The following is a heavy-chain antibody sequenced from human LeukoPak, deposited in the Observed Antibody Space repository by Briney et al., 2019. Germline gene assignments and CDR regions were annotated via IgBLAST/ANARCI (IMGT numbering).Heavy chain of an antibody. J-gene: IGHJ4*02. D-gene: IGHD1-26*01. CDR1: GGTFSSYA. CDR2: IIPILGIA. V-gene: IGHV1-69*04. Sequence: SVKVSCKASGGTFSSYAISWVRQAPGQGLEWMGRIIPILGIANYAQKFQGRVTITADKSTSTAYMELSSLRSEDTAVYYCARGNLGSLGFDYWGQGTLVTVPS. CDR3: ARGNLGSLGFDY.